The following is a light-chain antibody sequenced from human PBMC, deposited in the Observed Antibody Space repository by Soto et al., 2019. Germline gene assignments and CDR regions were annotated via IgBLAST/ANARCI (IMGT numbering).Light chain of an antibody. CDR3: SSYTSSTTYV. V-gene: IGLV2-14*01. Sequence: QSVLTQPASVSASPGQSIAISCTGSSSDVGGYNYVSWYQQHPGKAPKLMIYDVSNRPSGVSNRFSGSKSGNTASLTISGLQAEDEADYHCSSYTSSTTYVFGAGTKLTVL. CDR1: SSDVGGYNY. CDR2: DVS. J-gene: IGLJ1*01.